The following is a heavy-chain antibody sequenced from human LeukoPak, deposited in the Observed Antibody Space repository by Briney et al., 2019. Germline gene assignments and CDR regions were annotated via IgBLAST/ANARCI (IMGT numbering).Heavy chain of an antibody. CDR2: INPNSGGT. CDR1: GYTFTGYY. Sequence: ASVKVSCKASGYTFTGYYMHWVRQAPGQGLEWMGWINPNSGGTNYAQKFQGRVTMTRDTSISTAYMELSRLRSDDTAVYYCARDKYKDYTGGNSGYFDYWGQGTLVTVSS. V-gene: IGHV1-2*02. D-gene: IGHD4-23*01. CDR3: ARDKYKDYTGGNSGYFDY. J-gene: IGHJ4*02.